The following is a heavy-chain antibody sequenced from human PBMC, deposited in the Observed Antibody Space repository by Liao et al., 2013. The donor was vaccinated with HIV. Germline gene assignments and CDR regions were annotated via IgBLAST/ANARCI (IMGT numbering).Heavy chain of an antibody. Sequence: QVQLQESGPRLVKPSETLSLTCTVSGGSMRTNYWSWIRQSPGKGLEWIGYFYHSGSTNYNPSLKSRVTISVDTSKNQFSLKLSSVTAADTAVYYCARGLSVGATTTSWFDPGAREPWSPSPQ. D-gene: IGHD1-26*01. CDR2: FYHSGST. CDR3: ARGLSVGATTTSWFDP. CDR1: GGSMRTNY. J-gene: IGHJ5*02. V-gene: IGHV4-59*12.